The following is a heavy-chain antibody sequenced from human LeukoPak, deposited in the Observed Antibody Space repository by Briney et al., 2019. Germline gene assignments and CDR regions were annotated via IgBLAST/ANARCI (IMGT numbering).Heavy chain of an antibody. Sequence: SETLSLTCAVYGGSFSGYYWSWIRQPPGKGLEWIGEINHSGSTNYNPSLKSRVTISVDTSKNQFSLKLSSVTAADTAVYYCARGLRSGYNNWFDPWGQGTLVTVSS. J-gene: IGHJ5*02. D-gene: IGHD3-22*01. CDR2: INHSGST. V-gene: IGHV4-34*01. CDR1: GGSFSGYY. CDR3: ARGLRSGYNNWFDP.